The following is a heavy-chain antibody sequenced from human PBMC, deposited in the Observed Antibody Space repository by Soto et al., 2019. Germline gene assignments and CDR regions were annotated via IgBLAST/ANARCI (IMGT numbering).Heavy chain of an antibody. CDR2: IMWNDDN. J-gene: IGHJ3*02. D-gene: IGHD3-10*01. CDR1: GFSLRSRGVG. CDR3: AHYSSGDYYVSGSSCAFDI. V-gene: IGHV2-5*01. Sequence: SGPTPVNPTQTLTRTCTFSGFSLRSRGVGVGWVRQPPGKALEWLALIMWNDDNHYSPSLKSRLTITKDTPKNQVFLTMTNMDPVDTATFYCAHYSSGDYYVSGSSCAFDIWGQGTMVTVSS.